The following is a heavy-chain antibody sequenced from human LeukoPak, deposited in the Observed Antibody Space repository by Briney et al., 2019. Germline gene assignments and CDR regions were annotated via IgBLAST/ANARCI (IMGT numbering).Heavy chain of an antibody. CDR2: INPSGGST. CDR3: ARDESTSILWW. CDR1: EHIFTIYH. Sequence: ASVKVSCTPSEHIFTIYHIHWVRQAPGQGLEGMGIINPSGGSTSYAQKFRGRVTMTRDTSTSTVYMELSSLRSEDTAVYYCARDESTSILWWWGQGTLVTVSS. D-gene: IGHD2-21*01. J-gene: IGHJ1*01. V-gene: IGHV1-46*01.